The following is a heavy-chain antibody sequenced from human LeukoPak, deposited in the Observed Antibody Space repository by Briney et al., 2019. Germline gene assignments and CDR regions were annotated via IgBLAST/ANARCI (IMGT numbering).Heavy chain of an antibody. J-gene: IGHJ4*02. D-gene: IGHD2-2*01. Sequence: ASVKVSCKASGYTFTSYGISWVRQAPGQGLEWMGWISAYNGNTNYAQKLQGRVTMTTDTSTSTAYMEPRSLRSDDTAVYYCARDLGLVVPAAISDYWGQGTLVTVSS. CDR3: ARDLGLVVPAAISDY. CDR1: GYTFTSYG. V-gene: IGHV1-18*04. CDR2: ISAYNGNT.